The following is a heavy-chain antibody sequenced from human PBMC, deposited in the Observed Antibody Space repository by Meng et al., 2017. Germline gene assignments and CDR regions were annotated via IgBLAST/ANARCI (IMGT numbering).Heavy chain of an antibody. CDR2: ISYDGSNK. J-gene: IGHJ5*02. CDR3: ARDLIIEDYDSSGRLT. Sequence: GESLKISCAAPGFTFSSYAMHWVRQAPGKGLEWVAVISYDGSNKYYADSVKGRFTISRDNSKNTLYLQMNSLRAEDTAVYYCARDLIIEDYDSSGRLTWGQGTLVTVSS. CDR1: GFTFSSYA. V-gene: IGHV3-30*04. D-gene: IGHD3-22*01.